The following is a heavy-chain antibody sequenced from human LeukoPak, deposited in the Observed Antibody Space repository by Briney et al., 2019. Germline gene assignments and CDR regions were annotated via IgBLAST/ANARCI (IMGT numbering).Heavy chain of an antibody. J-gene: IGHJ6*02. V-gene: IGHV1-3*01. CDR1: GYTFTGYY. CDR2: INAGNGNT. CDR3: ARDLGLWFGGDYYYGMDV. Sequence: ASVTVSCKASGYTFTGYYMHWVRQAPGQRLEWMGWINAGNGNTKYSQKFQGRVTITRDTSASTAYMELSSLRSEDTAVYYCARDLGLWFGGDYYYGMDVWGQGTTVTVSS. D-gene: IGHD3-10*01.